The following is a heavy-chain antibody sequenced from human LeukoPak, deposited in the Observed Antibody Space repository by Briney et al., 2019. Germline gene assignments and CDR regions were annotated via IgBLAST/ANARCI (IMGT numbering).Heavy chain of an antibody. D-gene: IGHD3-10*01. CDR1: GFTFSTSG. CDR2: MHDDGSKR. V-gene: IGHV3-30*02. CDR3: AKDGLTMLQGVIIANNFYFHS. Sequence: GGPLRLSCAASGFTFSTSGMHWVRQAPGKGLEWVAFMHDDGSKRYYPDSVEGRFTISRDNSKNTLYLHMNSLRPEDTAVYYCAKDGLTMLQGVIIANNFYFHSWGQGSLVTVAS. J-gene: IGHJ4*02.